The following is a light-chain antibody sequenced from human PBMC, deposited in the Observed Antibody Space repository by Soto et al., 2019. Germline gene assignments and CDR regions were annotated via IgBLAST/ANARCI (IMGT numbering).Light chain of an antibody. V-gene: IGKV3-20*01. Sequence: EIVLTQSPGTLSLSPGERATLSCRASQSVRSSFLAWYQQKPGQAPRLLFYGASNRATGIPDRFSGSGSGTDFTLTISRLEPEDFAVYYCQQDGSSPPWTFGQGTKVEIK. CDR1: QSVRSSF. CDR2: GAS. CDR3: QQDGSSPPWT. J-gene: IGKJ1*01.